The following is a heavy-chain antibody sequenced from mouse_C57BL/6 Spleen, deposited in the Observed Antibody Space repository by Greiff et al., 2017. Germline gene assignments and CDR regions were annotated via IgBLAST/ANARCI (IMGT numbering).Heavy chain of an antibody. CDR3: ARDRIYYDYDGFAY. CDR2: ITYDGSN. V-gene: IGHV3-6*01. D-gene: IGHD2-4*01. Sequence: ESGPGLVKPSQSLSLSCSVTGYSFTSGSFWSWIRQFPGNKLEWMGYITYDGSNNYNQAIKNRIAITRDTSKNEFFLKLNSVTTEDTATYYCARDRIYYDYDGFAYWGQGTLVTVSA. J-gene: IGHJ3*01. CDR1: GYSFTSGSF.